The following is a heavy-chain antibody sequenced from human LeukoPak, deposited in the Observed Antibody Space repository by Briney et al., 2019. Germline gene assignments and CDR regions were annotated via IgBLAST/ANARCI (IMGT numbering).Heavy chain of an antibody. J-gene: IGHJ4*02. CDR3: ARAAYSSNWATGEYFDS. CDR2: ISDEGNNE. Sequence: PGGSPRLSCEAPGVTSCVYGMHCAREAPGKGRGWVAVISDEGNNEYYADSVKGRYTTSRDTSKNTVYLQKNSLRHDDTAVYYCARAAYSSNWATGEYFDSWGQGTWVTVSS. V-gene: IGHV3-30*19. D-gene: IGHD6-13*01. CDR1: GVTSCVYG.